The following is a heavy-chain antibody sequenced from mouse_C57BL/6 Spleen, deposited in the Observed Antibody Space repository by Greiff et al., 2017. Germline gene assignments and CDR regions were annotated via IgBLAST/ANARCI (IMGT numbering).Heavy chain of an antibody. CDR1: GFTFSSYA. CDR3: ARVGGTYYAMDY. D-gene: IGHD3-3*01. J-gene: IGHJ4*01. CDR2: ISDGGSYT. Sequence: EVKLVESGGGLVKPGGSLKLSCAASGFTFSSYAMSWVRQTPEKRLEWVATISDGGSYTYYPDNVKGRFTISRDNAKNNLYLQMSHLKSEDTAMYYCARVGGTYYAMDYWGQGTSVTVSS. V-gene: IGHV5-4*03.